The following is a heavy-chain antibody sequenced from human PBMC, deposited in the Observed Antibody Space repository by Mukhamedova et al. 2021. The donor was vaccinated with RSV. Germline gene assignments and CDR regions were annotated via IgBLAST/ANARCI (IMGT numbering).Heavy chain of an antibody. CDR3: ARERSGSSGWSGYYYYGMDV. CDR2: IYYSGST. V-gene: IGHV4-39*07. Sequence: GIYYSGSTYYNPSLKSRVTISVDTSKNQFSLKLSSVTAADTAVYYCARERSGSSGWSGYYYYGMDVWGHGTTVTVSS. J-gene: IGHJ6*02. D-gene: IGHD6-19*01.